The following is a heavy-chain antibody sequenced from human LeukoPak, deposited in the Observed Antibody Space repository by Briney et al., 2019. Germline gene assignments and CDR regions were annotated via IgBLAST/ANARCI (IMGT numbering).Heavy chain of an antibody. CDR1: GFTFSSYW. Sequence: PGGSLRLSCAASGFTFSSYWMHWVRQAPGKGLEWVSGMNWNGGSTGYADSVKGRFTISRDNAKNSLYLQMNSLRAEDTALYRCARDPRLWFGETWRAGYFDLWGRGTLVTVSS. D-gene: IGHD3-10*01. J-gene: IGHJ2*01. CDR3: ARDPRLWFGETWRAGYFDL. V-gene: IGHV3-20*01. CDR2: MNWNGGST.